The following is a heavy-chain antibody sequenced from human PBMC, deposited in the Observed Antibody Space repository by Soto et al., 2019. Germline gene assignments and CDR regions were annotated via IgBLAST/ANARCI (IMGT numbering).Heavy chain of an antibody. J-gene: IGHJ6*02. CDR2: IYHNGTA. CDR3: ARLEWYTSKIGV. V-gene: IGHV4-61*08. D-gene: IGHD3-3*01. Sequence: QVQLQESGPGLLKPSETLSLTCTVSGDSVRSGASHWTWIRQSPGKGLEWIGYIYHNGTADCNPSLKSSVSISVETCKSQFSLKLTSATTADTSVYYCARLEWYTSKIGVWGQGTTVTVSS. CDR1: GDSVRSGASH.